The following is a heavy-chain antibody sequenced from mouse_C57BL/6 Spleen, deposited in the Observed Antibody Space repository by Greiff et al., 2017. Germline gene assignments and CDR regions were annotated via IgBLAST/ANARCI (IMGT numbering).Heavy chain of an antibody. CDR1: GYTFTDYE. CDR3: TRWAHYCSREPFAY. D-gene: IGHD1-1*01. CDR2: IDPETGGT. V-gene: IGHV1-15*01. J-gene: IGHJ3*01. Sequence: QVQLKESGAELVRPGASVTLSCKASGYTFTDYEMHWVKQTPVHGLEWIGAIDPETGGTAYNQKFKGKAILTADKSSSTAYMELRSLTSEDSAVYYCTRWAHYCSREPFAYWGQGTLVTVSA.